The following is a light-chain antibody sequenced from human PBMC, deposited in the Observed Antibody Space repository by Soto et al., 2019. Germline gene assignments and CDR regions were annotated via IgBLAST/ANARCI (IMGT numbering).Light chain of an antibody. CDR1: QSVSSSY. J-gene: IGKJ5*01. CDR2: GAS. CDR3: QQYGSSPRT. Sequence: EIVLTQSPGTLSLSPGERATLSCRASQSVSSSYLAWYQQNPGQAPRLLIYGASSRATGIPDRFSGSVSGTDFTLTISRLEPEDFAVYSCQQYGSSPRTFGQGTRLEIK. V-gene: IGKV3-20*01.